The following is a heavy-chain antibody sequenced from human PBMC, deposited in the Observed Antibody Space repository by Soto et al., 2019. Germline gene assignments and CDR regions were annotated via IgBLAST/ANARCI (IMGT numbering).Heavy chain of an antibody. CDR3: AKGEAVAGTEFDY. J-gene: IGHJ4*02. Sequence: EVKLLASGGGLVQPGGSLRLACAASGFTFSSYAMSWVRQAPGKGLEWVSTISSADSTYYADSVKGRFTISRDNSKNTLYLQMNSLRGEDTAVYYCAKGEAVAGTEFDYWGQGTLVTVSS. V-gene: IGHV3-23*01. D-gene: IGHD6-13*01. CDR1: GFTFSSYA. CDR2: ISSADST.